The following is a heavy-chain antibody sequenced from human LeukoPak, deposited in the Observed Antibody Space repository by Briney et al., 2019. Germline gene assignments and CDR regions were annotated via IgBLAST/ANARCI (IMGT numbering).Heavy chain of an antibody. CDR1: GFTVSSNH. V-gene: IGHV3-66*01. Sequence: GGSLRLSCAASGFTVSSNHMSWVRQAPGKGLEWVSVIYSGGSTYYADSVKGRFTISRDNSKNTLYLQMNSLRAEDTAVYYCARERWSYDAFDIWGQGTMVTVSS. J-gene: IGHJ3*02. D-gene: IGHD2-15*01. CDR2: IYSGGST. CDR3: ARERWSYDAFDI.